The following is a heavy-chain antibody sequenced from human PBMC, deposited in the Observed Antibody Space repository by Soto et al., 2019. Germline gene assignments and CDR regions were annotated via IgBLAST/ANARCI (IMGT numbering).Heavy chain of an antibody. Sequence: QVQLVQSGAEVKKPGSSVKVSCKASGGTFSSYTISWVRQAPGQGLEWMGRIIPILGIANYAQKFQGRVTITADKSTSTAYMELSSLRSEDTAVYYCASEDIVVVPAAMDYWGQGTLVTVSS. CDR1: GGTFSSYT. J-gene: IGHJ4*02. CDR2: IIPILGIA. D-gene: IGHD2-2*01. V-gene: IGHV1-69*02. CDR3: ASEDIVVVPAAMDY.